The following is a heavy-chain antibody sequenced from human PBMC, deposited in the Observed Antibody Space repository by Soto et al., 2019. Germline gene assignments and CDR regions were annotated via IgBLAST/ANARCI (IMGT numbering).Heavy chain of an antibody. D-gene: IGHD1-26*01. CDR2: TTSDGARI. CDR3: ARKNPGREWELPDY. CDR1: GFAFSTYG. V-gene: IGHV3-30*03. Sequence: QVQLVESGGGVVQPGRSLRLSCAASGFAFSTYGMHWVRQAPGKGLEWVAVTTSDGARINYADSVKGRFTISRDNSRTTLYLQMTSLRSDATAVYYCARKNPGREWELPDYLGQGTVVTVSS. J-gene: IGHJ4*02.